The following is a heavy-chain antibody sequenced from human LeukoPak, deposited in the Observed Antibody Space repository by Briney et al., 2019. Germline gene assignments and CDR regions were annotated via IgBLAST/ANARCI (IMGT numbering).Heavy chain of an antibody. CDR2: IKQDGSEK. CDR3: ARARIVVVTADDAFDI. D-gene: IGHD2-21*02. CDR1: GFTFSSYW. V-gene: IGHV3-7*04. Sequence: PGGSLRLSCAAPGFTFSSYWMNWARQAPGKGLEWVANIKQDGSEKYYVDSVKGRFTISRDNAMNSLYLQMNSLRAEDTAVYYCARARIVVVTADDAFDIWGQGTMVTVSS. J-gene: IGHJ3*02.